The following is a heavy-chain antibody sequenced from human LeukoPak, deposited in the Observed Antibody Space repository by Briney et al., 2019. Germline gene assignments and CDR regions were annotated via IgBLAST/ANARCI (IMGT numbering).Heavy chain of an antibody. CDR2: ISGSGGST. V-gene: IGHV3-23*01. D-gene: IGHD3-22*01. J-gene: IGHJ4*02. CDR3: AKDREYYYDSSGYYYWDY. CDR1: GFTFSSYA. Sequence: PGGSLRLSCAASGFTFSSYAMSWVRQAPGKGLEWVSAISGSGGSTYYADSVKGRFTISRDNSKNTLYLQMNSLRAEDTAVYYCAKDREYYYDSSGYYYWDYWGQGTLVTVSS.